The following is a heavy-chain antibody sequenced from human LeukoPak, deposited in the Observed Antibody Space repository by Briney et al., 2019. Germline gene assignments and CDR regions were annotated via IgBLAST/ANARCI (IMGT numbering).Heavy chain of an antibody. D-gene: IGHD2-2*03. CDR2: IHPSGSP. Sequence: PSGTLSLTCGVSGTSITNNNWWTWVRPSPEKGLEWIGEIHPSGSPNYNPSLKSRVTMSINTSRRQFSLKIDSVTAADTAVYYCARGAWMGKSYDYWGQGILVTVSS. J-gene: IGHJ4*02. V-gene: IGHV4-4*02. CDR3: ARGAWMGKSYDY. CDR1: GTSITNNNW.